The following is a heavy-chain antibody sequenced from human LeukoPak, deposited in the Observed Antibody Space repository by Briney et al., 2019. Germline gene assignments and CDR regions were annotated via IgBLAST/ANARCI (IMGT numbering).Heavy chain of an antibody. Sequence: GGSLRLSCSASGFTFSTYAMHWVRQAPGKGLEYVSSLGTNGRSTYYADSVTGRFTISRDNSENTLSLQMSSLRSEDTAVYYCVKGGETVYDYVFDFWGQGTLVTVSS. CDR1: GFTFSTYA. J-gene: IGHJ4*02. D-gene: IGHD3-16*01. CDR2: LGTNGRST. V-gene: IGHV3-64D*09. CDR3: VKGGETVYDYVFDF.